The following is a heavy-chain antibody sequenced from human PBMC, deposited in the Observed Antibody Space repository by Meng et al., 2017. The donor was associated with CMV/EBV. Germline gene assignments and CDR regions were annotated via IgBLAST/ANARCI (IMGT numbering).Heavy chain of an antibody. Sequence: ESLKISCAASGFTFDDYGMSWVRQAPGKGLEWVSGINWNGGSTGYADSVKGRFTISRDNAKNSLYLQMNSLRAEDTAVYYCAREGCSSTSCYETWFDPWGQGTLVTVSS. CDR2: INWNGGST. V-gene: IGHV3-20*04. D-gene: IGHD2-2*01. CDR1: GFTFDDYG. J-gene: IGHJ5*02. CDR3: AREGCSSTSCYETWFDP.